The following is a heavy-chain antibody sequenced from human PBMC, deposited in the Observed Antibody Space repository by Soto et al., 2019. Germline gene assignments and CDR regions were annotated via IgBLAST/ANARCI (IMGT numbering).Heavy chain of an antibody. CDR2: ISYDGSNK. CDR3: AKTPYSGSWSDYFDY. CDR1: GFTFSSYG. D-gene: IGHD1-26*01. J-gene: IGHJ4*02. Sequence: GGSLRLSCAASGFTFSSYGMHWVRQAPGKGLEWVAVISYDGSNKYYADSVKGRFTISRDNSKNTLYLQMNSLRAEDTAVYYCAKTPYSGSWSDYFDYWGQGTLVTVSS. V-gene: IGHV3-30*18.